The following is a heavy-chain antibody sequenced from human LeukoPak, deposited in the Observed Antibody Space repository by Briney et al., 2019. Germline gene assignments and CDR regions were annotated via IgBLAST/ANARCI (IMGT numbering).Heavy chain of an antibody. CDR3: AKPQLGRELLAPDAFDI. J-gene: IGHJ3*02. V-gene: IGHV3-30*02. Sequence: PGGSLRLSCAASGFTFSSYGMHWVRQAPGKGLEWVAFIRYDGSNKYYADSVKGRFTISRDNSKNTLYLQMSSLRAEDTAVYYCAKPQLGRELLAPDAFDIWGQGTMVTVSS. D-gene: IGHD1-26*01. CDR2: IRYDGSNK. CDR1: GFTFSSYG.